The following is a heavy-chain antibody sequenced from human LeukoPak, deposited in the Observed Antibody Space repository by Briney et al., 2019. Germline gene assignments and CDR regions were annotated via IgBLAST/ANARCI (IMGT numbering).Heavy chain of an antibody. D-gene: IGHD5-12*01. CDR3: ARVGSNSGYDYLSGAFDI. Sequence: PGGSLRLSCAASGFTVSSNYMSWVGQAPGKGLEWVAVIYSGGSTYYADSVKGRFTISRDNSKNTLYLQMGSLRAEDMAVYYCARVGSNSGYDYLSGAFDIWGQGTMVTVSS. CDR1: GFTVSSNY. CDR2: IYSGGST. J-gene: IGHJ3*02. V-gene: IGHV3-53*05.